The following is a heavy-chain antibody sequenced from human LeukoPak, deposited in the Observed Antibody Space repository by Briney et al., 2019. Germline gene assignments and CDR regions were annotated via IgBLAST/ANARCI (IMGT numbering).Heavy chain of an antibody. V-gene: IGHV3-15*01. D-gene: IGHD3-10*01. CDR1: GFILSKAW. J-gene: IGHJ4*02. CDR3: TTSHGRGFMAGEDFDY. CDR2: INSKTDGGTT. Sequence: GGSLTLSCLASGFILSKAWMSWVRQPPGRGLEWVGRINSKTDGGTTEYAAPVKGRFIISRDDSKNTLYLQMNSLKTEDTAVYYCTTSHGRGFMAGEDFDYWGQGTLVTVSS.